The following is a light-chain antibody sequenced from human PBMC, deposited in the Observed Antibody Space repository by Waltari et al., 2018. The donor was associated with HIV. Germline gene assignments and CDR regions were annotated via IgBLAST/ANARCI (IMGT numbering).Light chain of an antibody. J-gene: IGLJ1*01. V-gene: IGLV1-40*01. CDR2: ADD. Sequence: QSVLTQPPSVSGAPGQRVTISCTGSSSNIGAGYDVHWFQQLPGTAPNLLIYADDNRPSGVPDRFSASKSGTSASLAITGLQADDEADYYCQSYDSSLSGSFVFGTGTKVTVL. CDR1: SSNIGAGYD. CDR3: QSYDSSLSGSFV.